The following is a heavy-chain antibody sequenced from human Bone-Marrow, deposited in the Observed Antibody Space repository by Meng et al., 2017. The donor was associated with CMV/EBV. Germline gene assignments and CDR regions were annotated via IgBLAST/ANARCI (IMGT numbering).Heavy chain of an antibody. Sequence: GESLKIYCAASGFTFSSYSMNWVRQAPVKGLEWVSYISSSSSTIYYADSVKGRFTISRDNAKNSLYLQMNSLRAEDTAVYYCARGNPSTIVVVPAAIPPNYGMDVWGQGTTVTVSS. D-gene: IGHD2-2*01. CDR2: ISSSSSTI. CDR1: GFTFSSYS. J-gene: IGHJ6*02. CDR3: ARGNPSTIVVVPAAIPPNYGMDV. V-gene: IGHV3-48*04.